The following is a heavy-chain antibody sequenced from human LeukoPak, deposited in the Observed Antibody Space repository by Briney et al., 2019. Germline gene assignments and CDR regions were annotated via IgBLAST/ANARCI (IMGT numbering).Heavy chain of an antibody. CDR3: ARDPAGAAGETLFDY. V-gene: IGHV1-69*04. Sequence: SVKVSCKASGGTFSSYTISWVRQAPGQGLEWMGRIIPILGIANYAQKFQGRDTITADKSTSTAYMELSSLRSEDTAVYYCARDPAGAAGETLFDYWGQGTLVTVSS. J-gene: IGHJ4*02. D-gene: IGHD1-26*01. CDR1: GGTFSSYT. CDR2: IIPILGIA.